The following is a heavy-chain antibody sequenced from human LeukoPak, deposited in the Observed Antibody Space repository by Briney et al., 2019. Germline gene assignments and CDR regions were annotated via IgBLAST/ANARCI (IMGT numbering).Heavy chain of an antibody. CDR1: GFTFTSYG. D-gene: IGHD3-16*01. Sequence: PGRSLRLYCAASGFTFTSYGMHWVRQAPGKGLEGVAVIWYDGSNKYYADSVKGRFTISRDNSKPTLYLQMNSLSAEDTAVYYCARGRGTFRYYFDYWGEGTLVTVSS. V-gene: IGHV3-33*01. CDR2: IWYDGSNK. J-gene: IGHJ4*02. CDR3: ARGRGTFRYYFDY.